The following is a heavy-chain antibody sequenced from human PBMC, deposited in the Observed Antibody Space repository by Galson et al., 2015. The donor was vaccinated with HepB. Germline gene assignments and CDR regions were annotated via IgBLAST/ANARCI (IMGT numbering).Heavy chain of an antibody. Sequence: SVKVSCKASGYTFTSYDINWVRQATGQGLEWMGWMNPNSGNTGYAQKFQGRVTMTRNTSISTAYMELSSLRSEDTAVYYCARGGRQQWLVGGHGGWWFDPWGQGTLVTVSS. CDR3: ARGGRQQWLVGGHGGWWFDP. V-gene: IGHV1-8*01. J-gene: IGHJ5*02. CDR2: MNPNSGNT. CDR1: GYTFTSYD. D-gene: IGHD6-19*01.